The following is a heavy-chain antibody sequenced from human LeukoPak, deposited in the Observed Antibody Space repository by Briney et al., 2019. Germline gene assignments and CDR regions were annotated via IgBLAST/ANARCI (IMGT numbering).Heavy chain of an antibody. CDR3: ARDRVQWEPYYYYGMDV. J-gene: IGHJ6*02. Sequence: GGSLRLSCAASGFTFSTYGMSWVRQAPGKGLEWVSAITSSGGSTYYADSVKGRFTISRDNSKHTLYLQMNSLRAEDPAVYYCARDRVQWEPYYYYGMDVWGQGTTVTVSS. D-gene: IGHD1-26*01. V-gene: IGHV3-23*01. CDR2: ITSSGGST. CDR1: GFTFSTYG.